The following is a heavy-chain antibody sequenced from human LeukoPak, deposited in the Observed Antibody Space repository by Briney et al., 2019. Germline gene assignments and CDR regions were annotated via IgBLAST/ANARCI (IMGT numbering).Heavy chain of an antibody. CDR2: ISFDGTNI. J-gene: IGHJ4*02. CDR1: GFKFSSYA. V-gene: IGHV3-30*01. D-gene: IGHD1-26*01. CDR3: ARARGAMSL. Sequence: GGSLRLSCAASGFKFSSYAFHWVRQAPGQGLHWVAVISFDGTNIHYADSVKGRFTISRDNSNNTVYLHMNSLRLEDTAINYCARARGAMSLWGQGTLVTVSS.